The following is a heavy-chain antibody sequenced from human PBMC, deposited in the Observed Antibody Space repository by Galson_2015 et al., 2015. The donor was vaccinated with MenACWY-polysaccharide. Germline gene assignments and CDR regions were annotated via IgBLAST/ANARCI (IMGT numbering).Heavy chain of an antibody. CDR1: GFPFSDSW. Sequence: SLRLSCAASGFPFSDSWMTWIRQAPGKGLEWVATIKQSGSEKYYVDSVEGRFTVSRDNAKNSLYLQMNSLRAEDTAVYYCARARSWSGYFAFDFWGKGTTVTLSS. V-gene: IGHV3-7*01. D-gene: IGHD3-3*01. CDR3: ARARSWSGYFAFDF. CDR2: IKQSGSEK. J-gene: IGHJ6*04.